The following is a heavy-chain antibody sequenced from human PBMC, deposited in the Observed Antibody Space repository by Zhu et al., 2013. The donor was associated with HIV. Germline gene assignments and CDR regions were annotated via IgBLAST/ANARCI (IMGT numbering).Heavy chain of an antibody. Sequence: QVQLVQSGAEVKKPGASVKVSCKASGYTFTSYDINWVRQATGQGLEWMGWMNPNSGNTGYAQKFQGRVTMTRNTSISTAYMELSSLRSEDTAVYYCARVTTDFWSGPNWFDPWGQGTLVTVSS. V-gene: IGHV1-8*01. CDR2: MNPNSGNT. CDR3: ARVTTDFWSGPNWFDP. J-gene: IGHJ5*02. CDR1: GYTFTSYD. D-gene: IGHD3-3*01.